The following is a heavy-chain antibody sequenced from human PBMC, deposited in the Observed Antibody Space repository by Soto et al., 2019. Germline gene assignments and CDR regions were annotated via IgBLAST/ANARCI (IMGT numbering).Heavy chain of an antibody. CDR3: AKLTGYDAKSGDFDY. V-gene: IGHV3-23*01. CDR1: GFTFSSYW. CDR2: ISSSGGST. J-gene: IGHJ4*02. D-gene: IGHD5-12*01. Sequence: GGSLRLSCAASGFTFSSYWMSWVRQAPGKGLEWVSAISSSGGSTYYADSVKGRFTISRDNSKNTLYLQMNSLRAEDTAVYYCAKLTGYDAKSGDFDYWGQGTLVTVSS.